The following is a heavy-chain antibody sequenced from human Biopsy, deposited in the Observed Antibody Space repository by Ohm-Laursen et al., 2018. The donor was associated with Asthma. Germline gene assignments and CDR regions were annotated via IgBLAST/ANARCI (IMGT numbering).Heavy chain of an antibody. V-gene: IGHV3-66*02. J-gene: IGHJ4*02. CDR2: IYSGGTS. CDR1: GFAVSRDY. Sequence: SLRLSCSASGFAVSRDYMFWVRQAPGKGLEWVSVIYSGGTSHTADSVRGRFTISRDNSKNTLHLQMNSLRAEDTAVYYCARAISSSWWAVEYWGQGTLVTVSS. D-gene: IGHD6-6*01. CDR3: ARAISSSWWAVEY.